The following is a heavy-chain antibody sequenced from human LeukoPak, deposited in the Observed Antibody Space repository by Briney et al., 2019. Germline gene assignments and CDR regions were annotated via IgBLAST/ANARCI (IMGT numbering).Heavy chain of an antibody. Sequence: ASVTVSCKASGGTFSSYAISWVRQAPGQGLEWMGRIIPIFGIANYAQKFQGRVTITADKSTSTAYMELSSLRSEDTAVYYCATYSGSYWGGNWFDPWGQGTLVTVSS. CDR2: IIPIFGIA. CDR3: ATYSGSYWGGNWFDP. V-gene: IGHV1-69*04. J-gene: IGHJ5*02. D-gene: IGHD1-26*01. CDR1: GGTFSSYA.